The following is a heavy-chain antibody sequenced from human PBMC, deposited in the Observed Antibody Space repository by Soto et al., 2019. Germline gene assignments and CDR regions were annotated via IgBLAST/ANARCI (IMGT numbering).Heavy chain of an antibody. CDR3: ARTYYGNKPHKYYYYMDV. V-gene: IGHV3-53*04. CDR2: IYSGGST. CDR1: GFTVSSNY. J-gene: IGHJ6*03. D-gene: IGHD4-4*01. Sequence: GGSLRLSCAASGFTVSSNYMSWVRQAPGKGLEWVSVIYSGGSTYYADSVKGRFTISRHNSKNTLYLQMNSLRAEDTAVYYCARTYYGNKPHKYYYYMDVWGKGTTVTVSS.